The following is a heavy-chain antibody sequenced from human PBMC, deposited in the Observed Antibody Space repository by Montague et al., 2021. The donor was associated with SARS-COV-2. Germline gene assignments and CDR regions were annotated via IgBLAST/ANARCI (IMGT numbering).Heavy chain of an antibody. V-gene: IGHV3-7*01. J-gene: IGHJ6*02. CDR3: ARDSFWSGYYTDYYGMDV. CDR1: GFTFSSYW. Sequence: SLRLSCAASGFTFSSYWMSWVRQAPGKGLKWVANIKQDGSEKYYVDSVKGRFTIPRDNAKNSLYLQMNSLRAEDTAVYYCARDSFWSGYYTDYYGMDVWGQGTTVTVSS. D-gene: IGHD3-3*01. CDR2: IKQDGSEK.